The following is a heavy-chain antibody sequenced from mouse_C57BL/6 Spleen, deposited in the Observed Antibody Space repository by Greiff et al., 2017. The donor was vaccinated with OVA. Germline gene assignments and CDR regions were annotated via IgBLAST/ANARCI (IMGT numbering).Heavy chain of an antibody. CDR2: IWSGGST. J-gene: IGHJ1*03. Sequence: VKLVESGPGLVQPSQSLSITCTVSGFSLTSYGVHWVRQSPGKGLEWLGVIWSGGSTDYNAAFISRLSISKDNSKSQVFFKMNSLQADDTAIYYCAREYYGWYFDVWGTGTTVTVSS. V-gene: IGHV2-2*01. D-gene: IGHD1-1*01. CDR1: GFSLTSYG. CDR3: AREYYGWYFDV.